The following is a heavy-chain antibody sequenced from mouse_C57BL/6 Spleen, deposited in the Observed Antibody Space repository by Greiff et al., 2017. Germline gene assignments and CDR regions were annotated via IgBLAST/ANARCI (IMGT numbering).Heavy chain of an antibody. CDR2: IHPNSGST. CDR1: GYTFTSYW. CDR3: ARRAYDYARGFDY. Sequence: VQLQQPGAELVKPGASVKLSCKASGYTFTSYWMHWVKQRPGQGLEWIGMIHPNSGSTNYNEKFKSKATLTVDKSSSTAYMQLSSLTSEDSAVYYCARRAYDYARGFDYWGQGTTRTVSS. D-gene: IGHD2-4*01. J-gene: IGHJ2*01. V-gene: IGHV1-64*01.